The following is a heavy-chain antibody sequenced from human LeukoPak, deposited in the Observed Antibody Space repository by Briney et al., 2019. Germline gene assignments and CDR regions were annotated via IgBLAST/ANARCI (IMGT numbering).Heavy chain of an antibody. Sequence: PSETLSLTCSVSGYSISNGYCWGWIRQPPGKGLEWIGSIYHSGTTYYNPSLKSRVTISVDTSKNQFSLKLSSVTAADTAVYYCARVPMGGYWDWGQGTLVTVSS. CDR1: GYSISNGYC. CDR3: ARVPMGGYWD. D-gene: IGHD5-12*01. CDR2: IYHSGTT. J-gene: IGHJ4*02. V-gene: IGHV4-38-2*02.